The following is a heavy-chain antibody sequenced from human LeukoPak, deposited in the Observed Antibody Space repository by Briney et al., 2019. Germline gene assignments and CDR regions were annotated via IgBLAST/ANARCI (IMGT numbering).Heavy chain of an antibody. D-gene: IGHD3-9*01. CDR1: GYTFTGYY. CDR3: TRDGGGRYFDWLLSRYSYFDY. V-gene: IGHV1-2*02. J-gene: IGHJ4*02. Sequence: ASVKVSCKASGYTFTGYYMHWVRQAPGQGLEWMGWINPNSGGTNYAQKVQGRVTMTRDRAISTDYMELSRLRSDGTAVYYCTRDGGGRYFDWLLSRYSYFDYWGQGTLVTVSS. CDR2: INPNSGGT.